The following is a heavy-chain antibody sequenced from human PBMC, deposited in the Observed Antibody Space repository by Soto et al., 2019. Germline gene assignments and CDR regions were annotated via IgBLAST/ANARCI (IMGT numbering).Heavy chain of an antibody. Sequence: GSLRLSCAVSGFTFSSSWMSWVRQAPGKGLEWVANIKEDGSEKDYVGPVKGRFTITRDNAKNSLYLQMNNLRAEDTAVYFCTRKRFGMDVWGQGTTVTVSS. J-gene: IGHJ6*02. V-gene: IGHV3-7*03. CDR2: IKEDGSEK. CDR1: GFTFSSSW. CDR3: TRKRFGMDV.